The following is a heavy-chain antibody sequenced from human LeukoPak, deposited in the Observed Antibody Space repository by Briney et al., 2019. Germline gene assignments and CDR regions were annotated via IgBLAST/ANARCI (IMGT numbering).Heavy chain of an antibody. D-gene: IGHD4-17*01. CDR3: AKDLYGDYVGDY. CDR2: IKQDGSEK. CDR1: GFTFSSYW. Sequence: GGSLRLSCAASGFTFSSYWMSWVRQAPGKGLEWVANIKQDGSEKYYVDSVKGRLTISRDNAKNSLYLQMNSLRAEDTAVYFCAKDLYGDYVGDYWGQGTLVTVSS. J-gene: IGHJ4*02. V-gene: IGHV3-7*03.